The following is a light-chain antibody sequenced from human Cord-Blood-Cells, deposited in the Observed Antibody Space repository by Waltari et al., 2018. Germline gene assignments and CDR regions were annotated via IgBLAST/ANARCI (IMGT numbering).Light chain of an antibody. CDR3: SSYTSSSTYV. CDR1: SSDVGGYNY. Sequence: QSALTQPASVSGSPGQSITIPCTGTSSDVGGYNYVSWYQQHPGKAPKLMIYDVSNRPSGVSNRFSGSKSGNTASLTISGLQAEDEADYYCSSYTSSSTYVFRTGTKVTVL. J-gene: IGLJ1*01. V-gene: IGLV2-14*03. CDR2: DVS.